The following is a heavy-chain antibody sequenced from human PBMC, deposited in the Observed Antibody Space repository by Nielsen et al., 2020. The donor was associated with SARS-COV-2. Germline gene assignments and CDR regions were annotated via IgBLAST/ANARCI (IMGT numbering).Heavy chain of an antibody. CDR3: ATAGWLSSFDY. D-gene: IGHD3-22*01. V-gene: IGHV3-11*01. CDR1: GFTFSDYY. J-gene: IGHJ4*02. CDR2: ISSSGSTI. Sequence: GGSLRLSCSASGFTFSDYYMSWIRQAPGKGLEWVSYISSSGSTISYADSVKGRFTISRDNAKNSLYLQMNSLRAEDTAVYYCATAGWLSSFDYWGQGTLVTVSS.